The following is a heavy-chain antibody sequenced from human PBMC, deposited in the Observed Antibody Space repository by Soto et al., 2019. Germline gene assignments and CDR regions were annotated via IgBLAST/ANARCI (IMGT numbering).Heavy chain of an antibody. J-gene: IGHJ4*02. D-gene: IGHD3-9*01. V-gene: IGHV1-18*01. Sequence: QVQLVQSAAEVKKPGASVKVSCKASGYTSVSYAISWVRQAPGQGLEWMGWMSSYNGNTNYAQNLQGRVTMTTDTSTRTAYMELRSLRSDDTAVYCCAFDTLTGYYLMWGQGTLVTVS. CDR1: GYTSVSYA. CDR3: AFDTLTGYYLM. CDR2: MSSYNGNT.